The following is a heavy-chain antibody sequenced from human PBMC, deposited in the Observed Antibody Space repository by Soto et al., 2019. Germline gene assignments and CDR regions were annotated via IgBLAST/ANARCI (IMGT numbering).Heavy chain of an antibody. CDR2: ISAYNGNT. Sequence: QVQLVQSGAEVKKPGASVKVSCKASGYTFTSYGISWVRQAPGQGREWMGWISAYNGNTKYAQKLQVRVTMTTYPSTSTAYIWLRSLRSDDTAVYYSAGEPNYLAYWGQGTLVTVSS. CDR1: GYTFTSYG. CDR3: AGEPNYLAY. V-gene: IGHV1-18*01. J-gene: IGHJ4*02.